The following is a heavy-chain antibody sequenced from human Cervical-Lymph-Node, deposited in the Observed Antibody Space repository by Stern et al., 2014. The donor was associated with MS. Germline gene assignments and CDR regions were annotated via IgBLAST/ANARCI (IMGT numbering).Heavy chain of an antibody. CDR2: IIPIFGTA. D-gene: IGHD5-12*01. CDR1: GGTFGSFA. CDR3: TREAIGHSGTFDF. J-gene: IGHJ4*02. Sequence: VQLVESGAEVKKPGSSVKVSCRASGGTFGSFAVNWVRQAPGQGLEWMGGIIPIFGTANYAQRFQGRVPITADDSTPTAYMELNSLTSDDTAVYFCTREAIGHSGTFDFWGQGTLVTVSS. V-gene: IGHV1-69*01.